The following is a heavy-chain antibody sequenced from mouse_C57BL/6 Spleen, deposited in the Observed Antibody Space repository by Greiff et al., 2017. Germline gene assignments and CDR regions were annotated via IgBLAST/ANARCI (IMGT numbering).Heavy chain of an antibody. CDR3: ARQGTVFYAMDY. D-gene: IGHD4-1*01. J-gene: IGHJ4*01. CDR2: INPGSGGT. V-gene: IGHV1-54*01. Sequence: QVQLQQSGAELVRPGTSVKVSCKASGYAFTNYLIEWVKQRPGQGLEWIGVINPGSGGTNYNEKFKGKATLTADKSSSTAYMQLSSLTSEDSAVYFCARQGTVFYAMDYWCQGTSVTVSS. CDR1: GYAFTNYL.